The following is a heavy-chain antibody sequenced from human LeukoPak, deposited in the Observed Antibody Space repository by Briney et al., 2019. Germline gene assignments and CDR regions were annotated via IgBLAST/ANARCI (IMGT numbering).Heavy chain of an antibody. V-gene: IGHV3-23*01. D-gene: IGHD6-19*01. J-gene: IGHJ4*02. Sequence: GGSLRLSCAASGFTFSSYAMSWVRQAPGKGLEWVSAISGSGGRTYYRDSVKGRFTISRDNSKNMLYLQMNSLRAEDTAVYYCARQKYSSGPDYWGQGTLVTVSS. CDR1: GFTFSSYA. CDR2: ISGSGGRT. CDR3: ARQKYSSGPDY.